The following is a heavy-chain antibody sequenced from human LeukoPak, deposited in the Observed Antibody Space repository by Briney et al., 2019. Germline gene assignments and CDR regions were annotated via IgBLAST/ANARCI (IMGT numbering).Heavy chain of an antibody. Sequence: SQTLSLTCTVSGGSISSGDYYWSRIRQPPGKGLEWIGYIYYSGSTYYNPSLKSRVTISVDTSKNQFSLKLSSVTAADTAVYYCARESIRGVVVDYWGQGTLVTVSS. CDR3: ARESIRGVVVDY. V-gene: IGHV4-30-4*01. J-gene: IGHJ4*02. CDR2: IYYSGST. CDR1: GGSISSGDYY. D-gene: IGHD3-10*01.